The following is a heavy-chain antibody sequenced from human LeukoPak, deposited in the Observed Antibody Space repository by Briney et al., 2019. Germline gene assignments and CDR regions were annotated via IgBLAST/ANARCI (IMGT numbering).Heavy chain of an antibody. CDR1: GFTSSRYG. D-gene: IGHD4-11*01. J-gene: IGHJ4*02. V-gene: IGHV3-33*01. CDR2: IWYDETNK. Sequence: GGSLRLSCAASGFTSSRYGMHWVRQAPGKGLEWVAVIWYDETNKYHADSVKGRFTISRDNSKNTLYLQMNSLRTEDTAIYYCARGMAREETVTTTSHWGQGTLVTVSS. CDR3: ARGMAREETVTTTSH.